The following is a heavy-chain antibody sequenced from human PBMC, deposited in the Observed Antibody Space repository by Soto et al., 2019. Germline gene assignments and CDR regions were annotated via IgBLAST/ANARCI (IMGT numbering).Heavy chain of an antibody. CDR3: ARGALTTYFDY. Sequence: PSETLSLTCTVSGGSVSSYYWSWIRQPPGKGLEWIGYIYNSGSTNYNPSLKSRVTISVDTSKNQFSLKLSSVTAADTAVYYCARGALTTYFDYWGQGTLVNVSS. V-gene: IGHV4-59*02. CDR1: GGSVSSYY. CDR2: IYNSGST. J-gene: IGHJ4*02.